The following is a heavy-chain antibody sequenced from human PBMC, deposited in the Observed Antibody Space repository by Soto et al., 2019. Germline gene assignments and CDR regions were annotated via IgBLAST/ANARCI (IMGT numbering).Heavy chain of an antibody. CDR3: AREVKKPGTTSYYYYYGMDV. V-gene: IGHV1-46*01. J-gene: IGHJ6*02. Sequence: QVQLVQSGAEVKKPGASVKVSCKASGYTFTSYYMHWVRQAPGQGLEWMGIINPSGGSTSYAQKFQGRVTMTRDTSTSTVYMELSSLRSEDKAVYYCAREVKKPGTTSYYYYYGMDVWGQGTTVTVSS. CDR2: INPSGGST. D-gene: IGHD1-1*01. CDR1: GYTFTSYY.